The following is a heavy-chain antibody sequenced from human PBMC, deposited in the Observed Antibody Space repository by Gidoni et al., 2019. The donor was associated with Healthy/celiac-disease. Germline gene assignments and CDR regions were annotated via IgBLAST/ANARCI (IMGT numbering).Heavy chain of an antibody. CDR2: ISYDGSNK. J-gene: IGHJ4*02. V-gene: IGHV3-30*18. D-gene: IGHD6-19*01. CDR1: GFTFSSYG. CDR3: AKEGPYSSGSFDY. Sequence: QVQLVESGGGVVQPGRSLRLSCAASGFTFSSYGMHWVRQAPGKGLGWVAVISYDGSNKYYADSVKGRFTISRDNSKNTLYLQMNSLRAEDTAVYYCAKEGPYSSGSFDYWGQGTLVTVSS.